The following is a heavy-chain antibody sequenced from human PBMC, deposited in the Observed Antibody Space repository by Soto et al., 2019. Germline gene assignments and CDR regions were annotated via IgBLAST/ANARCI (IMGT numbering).Heavy chain of an antibody. CDR2: IIPIFGTA. CDR1: GGTFSSYA. Sequence: QVQLVQSGAEVKKPGSSVKVSCKASGGTFSSYAISWVRQAPGQGPEWMGGIIPIFGTANYAQKFQGRVTITADKATSTAYMELSSVRSEDTAVYYCASARYCGGGSCYSWYFDYWGQGTLVTVSS. J-gene: IGHJ4*02. CDR3: ASARYCGGGSCYSWYFDY. V-gene: IGHV1-69*06. D-gene: IGHD2-15*01.